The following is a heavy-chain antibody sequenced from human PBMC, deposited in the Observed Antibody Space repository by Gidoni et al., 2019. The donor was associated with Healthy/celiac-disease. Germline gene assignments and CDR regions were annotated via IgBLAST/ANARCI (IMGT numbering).Heavy chain of an antibody. CDR1: GGSISSSSYY. CDR2: IYYSGTT. Sequence: QLQLQESGPGLVKPSETLSLTCTVSGGSISSSSYYWGWIRQPPGKGLEWIGSIYYSGTTYYNPSLKSRVTISVDTSKNKFSLKLSSMTAADTAVYYCARQGGYYDSSGPIWGQGTMVTVSS. CDR3: ARQGGYYDSSGPI. V-gene: IGHV4-39*01. D-gene: IGHD3-22*01. J-gene: IGHJ3*02.